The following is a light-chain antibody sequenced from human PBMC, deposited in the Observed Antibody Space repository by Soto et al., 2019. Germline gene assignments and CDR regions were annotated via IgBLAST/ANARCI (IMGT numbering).Light chain of an antibody. CDR1: SSDVGGYND. CDR3: SSYAGSNNFV. Sequence: QSALTQPPSASGSPGQSVTISCTGTSSDVGGYNDVSWYQQHPGKAPKLMIFEVSKRPSGVPDRFSGSKSGDTASLTVSGLQAEDEADYYCSSYAGSNNFVFGPGTKLTVL. J-gene: IGLJ1*01. V-gene: IGLV2-8*01. CDR2: EVS.